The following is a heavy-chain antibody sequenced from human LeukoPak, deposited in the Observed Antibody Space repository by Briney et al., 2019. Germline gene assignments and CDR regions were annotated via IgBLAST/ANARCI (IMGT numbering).Heavy chain of an antibody. CDR1: GFTFSSYE. CDR2: ISISGSTI. J-gene: IGHJ3*02. V-gene: IGHV3-48*03. Sequence: GGSLRLSCAASGFTFSSYEMNWVRQAPGKGLEWVSFISISGSTIYYADSVKGRFTISRDNAKISRYLQMNSLRAEDTAVYYCARTVAGLPLDAFDIWGQGTMVTVSS. D-gene: IGHD6-19*01. CDR3: ARTVAGLPLDAFDI.